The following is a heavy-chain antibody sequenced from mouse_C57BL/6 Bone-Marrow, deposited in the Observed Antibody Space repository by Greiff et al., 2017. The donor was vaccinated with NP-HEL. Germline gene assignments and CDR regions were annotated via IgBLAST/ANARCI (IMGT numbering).Heavy chain of an antibody. Sequence: QVQLQQSGTELVKPGASVKLSCKASGYTFTSYWMHWVKQRPGQGLEWIGNINPSNGGTNYNEKFKSKATLTVDKSSRTAYMQLSSLTSEDSAVYYCARLQLGLYYVDYWGQGTTLTVSS. J-gene: IGHJ2*01. D-gene: IGHD4-1*02. CDR2: INPSNGGT. CDR1: GYTFTSYW. V-gene: IGHV1-53*01. CDR3: ARLQLGLYYVDY.